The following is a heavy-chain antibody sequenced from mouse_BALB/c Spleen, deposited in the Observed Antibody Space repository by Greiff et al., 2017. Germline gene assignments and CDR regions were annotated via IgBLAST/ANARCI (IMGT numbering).Heavy chain of an antibody. D-gene: IGHD4-1*01. J-gene: IGHJ3*01. Sequence: VKVVESGPGLVAPSQSLSITCTVSGFSLTSYGVHWVRQPPGKGLEWLGVIWAGGSTNYNSALMSRLSISKDNSKSQVFLKMNSLQTDDTAMYYCARESGTGAWFAYWGQGTLVTVSA. CDR3: ARESGTGAWFAY. CDR1: GFSLTSYG. CDR2: IWAGGST. V-gene: IGHV2-9*02.